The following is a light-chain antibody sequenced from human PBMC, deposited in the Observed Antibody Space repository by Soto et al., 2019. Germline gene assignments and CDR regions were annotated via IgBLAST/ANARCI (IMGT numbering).Light chain of an antibody. CDR1: QDISNN. Sequence: DFQMTQSPSSLSASVGDRVTITCRASQDISNNLAWYLQKPGKVPQLLIYTASTLQSGVTSRLSASGSGTDFTLTISSLQPEDVGIYYCQKCNGAPFTFGPGTTVDIK. CDR3: QKCNGAPFT. V-gene: IGKV1-27*01. CDR2: TAS. J-gene: IGKJ3*01.